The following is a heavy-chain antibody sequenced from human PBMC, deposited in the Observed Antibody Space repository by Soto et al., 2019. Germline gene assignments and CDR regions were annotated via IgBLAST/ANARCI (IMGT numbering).Heavy chain of an antibody. J-gene: IGHJ4*02. CDR2: ISGSGGST. Sequence: GGSLRLSCAASGFTFSGATMHWVRQASGKGLEWVSAISGSGGSTYYADSVKGRFTISRDNSKNTLYLQMNSLRAEDTAVYYCAKDSPAYYFDYWGQGTLVTVSS. V-gene: IGHV3-23*01. D-gene: IGHD6-25*01. CDR3: AKDSPAYYFDY. CDR1: GFTFSGAT.